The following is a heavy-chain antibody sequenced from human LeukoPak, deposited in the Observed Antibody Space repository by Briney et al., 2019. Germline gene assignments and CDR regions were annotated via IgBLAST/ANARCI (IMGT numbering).Heavy chain of an antibody. V-gene: IGHV3-48*04. Sequence: GGSLRLSCAASGFTFSTYSMNWVRQAPGKGLEWVSYISGRGDVIYYADSVKGRFTISRDNAKNSLYLQMNSLGAEDTAVYYCARPYYVAANYYFDYWGQGTLVTVSS. CDR1: GFTFSTYS. J-gene: IGHJ4*02. CDR3: ARPYYVAANYYFDY. CDR2: ISGRGDVI. D-gene: IGHD1-26*01.